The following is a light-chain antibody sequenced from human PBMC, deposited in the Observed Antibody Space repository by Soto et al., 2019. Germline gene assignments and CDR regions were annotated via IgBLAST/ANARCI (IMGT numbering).Light chain of an antibody. V-gene: IGKV1-39*01. CDR3: QRSSSSPFT. CDR2: AAS. Sequence: DIQMTQSPSSLSASVGDRVTITCRASQIIISDFLNWYQQKPGEAPKLLIYAASSLQSGVPSRFSGSGSGTDFTLTLSSLQPEDFATYYCQRSSSSPFTFGPGTKVEIK. CDR1: QIIISDF. J-gene: IGKJ3*01.